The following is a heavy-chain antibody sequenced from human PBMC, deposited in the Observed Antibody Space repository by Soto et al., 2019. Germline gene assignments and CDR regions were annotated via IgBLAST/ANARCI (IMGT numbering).Heavy chain of an antibody. CDR2: IYYSGST. D-gene: IGHD1-1*01. Sequence: QVQLQESGPGLVKPSQTLSLTCTVSGGSISSGGYYWSWIRQHPGKGLEWIGYIYYSGSTYYNPSLKSRVTISVDTSKNQFSLKLSSVTAADTAVYDCARTLERRSIYYYYGMDVWGQGTTVTVSS. J-gene: IGHJ6*02. CDR1: GGSISSGGYY. CDR3: ARTLERRSIYYYYGMDV. V-gene: IGHV4-31*03.